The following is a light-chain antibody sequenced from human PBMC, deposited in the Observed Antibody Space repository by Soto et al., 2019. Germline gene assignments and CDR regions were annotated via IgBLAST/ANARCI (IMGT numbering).Light chain of an antibody. Sequence: QSALTQPPSASGSXXXSVTXSCTGTSSDVGGYNYVSWYQQHPGKAPKLMIYEVSKRPSGVPDRFSGSKSGNTASLTVSGLQAEDEADYYCSSYAGSNNLVFGGGTKVTVL. CDR1: SSDVGGYNY. CDR2: EVS. J-gene: IGLJ2*01. CDR3: SSYAGSNNLV. V-gene: IGLV2-8*01.